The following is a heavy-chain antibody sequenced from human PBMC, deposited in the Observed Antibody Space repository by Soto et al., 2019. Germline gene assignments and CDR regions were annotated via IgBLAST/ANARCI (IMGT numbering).Heavy chain of an antibody. Sequence: ASVKVSCKASGYTFITYGISWVRQAPGQGLEWMGWISPYRGDTNYAQKFQGRVTMTTDAFTSTAYMELRSLRSDDTAVYYCARDDVVRESGGYYHDFDYWGQGGLVTVSS. CDR1: GYTFITYG. D-gene: IGHD3-22*01. CDR3: ARDDVVRESGGYYHDFDY. V-gene: IGHV1-18*01. CDR2: ISPYRGDT. J-gene: IGHJ4*02.